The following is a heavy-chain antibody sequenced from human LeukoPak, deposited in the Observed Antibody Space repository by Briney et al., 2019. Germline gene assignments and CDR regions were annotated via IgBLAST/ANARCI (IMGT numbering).Heavy chain of an antibody. D-gene: IGHD3-3*01. CDR2: ISSSDGNSK. Sequence: GGSLRLSCATPGFTFTCCGMHWVRQASGKGLEWVAAISSSDGNSKYYADSVKGRFTISRDNSKNTVYLQMNSLRADDTAVYYCAKWSGNRPLYYFDYWGQGTLVTVSS. V-gene: IGHV3-30*18. CDR1: GFTFTCCG. J-gene: IGHJ4*02. CDR3: AKWSGNRPLYYFDY.